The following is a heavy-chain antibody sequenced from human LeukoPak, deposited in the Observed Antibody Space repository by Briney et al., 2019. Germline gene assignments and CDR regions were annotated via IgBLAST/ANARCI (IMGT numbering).Heavy chain of an antibody. V-gene: IGHV4-59*01. Sequence: SETLSLTCTVSGVSISGYYWSWLREPPGKGLGWIGDIYYSGSTNYNPSLTSRVTISVDTSKNQFSLKLSSVTAADTAVYYCARGPGMVRGVRFDYWGQGTLVTVSS. J-gene: IGHJ4*02. CDR3: ARGPGMVRGVRFDY. D-gene: IGHD3-10*01. CDR1: GVSISGYY. CDR2: IYYSGST.